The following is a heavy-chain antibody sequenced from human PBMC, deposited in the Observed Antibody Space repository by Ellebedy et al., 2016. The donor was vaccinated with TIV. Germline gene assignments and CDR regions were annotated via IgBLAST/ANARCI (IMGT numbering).Heavy chain of an antibody. V-gene: IGHV3-7*05. J-gene: IGHJ2*01. D-gene: IGHD4-17*01. CDR1: GFTFSSYW. CDR2: IKQDGSEK. CDR3: ARAVTTGAWYFDL. Sequence: GESLKISCAASGFTFSSYWMSWVRQAPGKGLEWVANIKQDGSEKYYVDSVKGRFTISRDNAKNSLYLQMNSLRAEDTAVYYCARAVTTGAWYFDLWGRGTLVTVSS.